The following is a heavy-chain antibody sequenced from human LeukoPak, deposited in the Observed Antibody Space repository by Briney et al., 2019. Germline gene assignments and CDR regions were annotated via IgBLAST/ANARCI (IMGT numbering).Heavy chain of an antibody. CDR3: ASDTQWLVRYYFDY. CDR2: ISYDGSNK. CDR1: GFTFSSYA. D-gene: IGHD6-19*01. Sequence: GRSLRLSCAASGFTFSSYAMHWVRQAPGKGLEWVAVISYDGSNKYYADSVKGRFTISRDNSKNTLYLQMNSLRAEDTAVYYCASDTQWLVRYYFDYWGQGTLVTVSS. V-gene: IGHV3-30*04. J-gene: IGHJ4*02.